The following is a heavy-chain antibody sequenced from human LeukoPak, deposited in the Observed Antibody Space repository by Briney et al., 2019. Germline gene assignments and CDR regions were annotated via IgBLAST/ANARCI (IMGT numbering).Heavy chain of an antibody. CDR2: IKQDGSKK. V-gene: IGHV3-7*01. D-gene: IGHD3-10*01. Sequence: PGGSLRLPCAASGFTFSSYWMSWVRQAPGKGLEWVANIKQDGSKKNYVDSVKGRFTISRDNAKNSLYLQMNSLRVEDTAMYYCARFISLGGWGQGAPVTVSS. CDR3: ARFISLGG. CDR1: GFTFSSYW. J-gene: IGHJ4*02.